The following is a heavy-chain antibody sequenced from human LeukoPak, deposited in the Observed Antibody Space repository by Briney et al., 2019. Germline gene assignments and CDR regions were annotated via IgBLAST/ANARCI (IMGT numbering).Heavy chain of an antibody. CDR1: GFTFSSYG. D-gene: IGHD3-10*01. J-gene: IGHJ4*02. CDR2: RRYDGSNK. CDR3: AKDRVPGSGSYWSRRYFDY. Sequence: GGSLRLSCGASGFTFSSYGMHWVRQAPGKGLEWVAFRRYDGSNKYYADSVKGRFTISRDNSKNTLYLQMNSLRAEDTAVYYCAKDRVPGSGSYWSRRYFDYWGQGTLVTVSS. V-gene: IGHV3-30*02.